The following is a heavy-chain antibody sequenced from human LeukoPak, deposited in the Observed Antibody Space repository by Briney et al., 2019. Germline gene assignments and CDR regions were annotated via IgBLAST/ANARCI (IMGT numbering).Heavy chain of an antibody. CDR3: TRDLSPTYYADTSGYYRDLFDY. CDR1: GFTFGYYA. V-gene: IGHV3-49*04. Sequence: GGSLRLSCTASGFTFGYYAMSWVRQPPGKGLEWVGFVRTKAYGGTTEYAASVKGRFTISRDDFKSIAYLQMNSLKTEDTAVYYCTRDLSPTYYADTSGYYRDLFDYWGQGTLVTVSS. D-gene: IGHD3-22*01. CDR2: VRTKAYGGTT. J-gene: IGHJ4*02.